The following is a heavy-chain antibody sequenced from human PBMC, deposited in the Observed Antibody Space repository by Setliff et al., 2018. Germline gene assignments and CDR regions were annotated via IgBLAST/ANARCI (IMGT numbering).Heavy chain of an antibody. D-gene: IGHD6-19*01. Sequence: NPSETLSLTCSVSGDSIGRGGYYWSWIRQQPGKGLEWIASIYYSGSTYYNPSLESRVTISLDSSKNQFSLELHSVTAADTAVYYCARSRTIAVKGGVFAVWGRGTLVTVSS. CDR1: GDSIGRGGYY. V-gene: IGHV4-31*03. CDR3: ARSRTIAVKGGVFAV. CDR2: IYYSGST. J-gene: IGHJ2*01.